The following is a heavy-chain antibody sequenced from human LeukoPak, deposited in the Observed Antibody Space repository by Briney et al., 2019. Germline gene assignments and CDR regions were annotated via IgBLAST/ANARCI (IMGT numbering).Heavy chain of an antibody. Sequence: GGSLRLSCAASGFTFSSYAMSWVRQAPGKGLEWVSAISGSGGSTYYADSVKGRFTISRDNSKNTLYLQMNGLRAEDTAVYYCAKGGAAAGKFDYWGQGTLVTVSS. CDR1: GFTFSSYA. V-gene: IGHV3-23*01. CDR3: AKGGAAAGKFDY. J-gene: IGHJ4*02. CDR2: ISGSGGST. D-gene: IGHD6-13*01.